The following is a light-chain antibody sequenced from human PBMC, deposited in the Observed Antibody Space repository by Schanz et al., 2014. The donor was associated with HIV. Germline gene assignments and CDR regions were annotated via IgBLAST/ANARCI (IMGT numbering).Light chain of an antibody. CDR3: QQYGGSPLT. V-gene: IGKV3-20*01. Sequence: EIVLTQSPDTLSLSPGERATLSCRASQTVSSNSLAWYQQKPGQSPRLLIYGASTRATAIPDRFSGSGSGTDFTLTVNRLEAEDFALYYCQQYGGSPLTFGGGTKVERK. CDR1: QTVSSNS. J-gene: IGKJ4*01. CDR2: GAS.